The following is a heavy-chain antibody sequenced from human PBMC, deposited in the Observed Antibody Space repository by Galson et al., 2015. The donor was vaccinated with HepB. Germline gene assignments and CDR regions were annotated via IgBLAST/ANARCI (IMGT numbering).Heavy chain of an antibody. CDR3: AKELGGYSYGYYEGGAFDY. V-gene: IGHV3-33*06. Sequence: SLRLSCAASGFTFSSYGMHWVRQAPGKGLEWVAVIWYDGSNKYYADSVKGRFTISRDNSKNTLYLQMNSLRAEDTAVYYCAKELGGYSYGYYEGGAFDYWGQGTLVTVSS. CDR2: IWYDGSNK. CDR1: GFTFSSYG. D-gene: IGHD5-18*01. J-gene: IGHJ4*02.